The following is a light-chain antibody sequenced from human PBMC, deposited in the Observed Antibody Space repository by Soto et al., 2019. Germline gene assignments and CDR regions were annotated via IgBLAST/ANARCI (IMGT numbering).Light chain of an antibody. Sequence: QSALTQPASVSGFLGQSITISCTGSSSDVGGYNHVSWYQQHPGKAPKVIIYEVSNRPSGISNRFSGSKSGNTASLTIAGLQAEDEDDYYCSSYTTSSTWVFGGGAKVTVL. CDR3: SSYTTSSTWV. CDR1: SSDVGGYNH. V-gene: IGLV2-14*01. CDR2: EVS. J-gene: IGLJ2*01.